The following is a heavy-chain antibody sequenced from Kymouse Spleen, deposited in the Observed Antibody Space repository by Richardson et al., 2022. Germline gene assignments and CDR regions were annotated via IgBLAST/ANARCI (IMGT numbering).Heavy chain of an antibody. V-gene: IGHV4-39*01. D-gene: IGHD3-10*01. CDR1: GGSISSSSYY. CDR3: ARGDGSGSWGYYYYGMDV. Sequence: QLQLQESGPGLVKPSETLSLTCTVSGGSISSSSYYWGWIRQPPGKGLEWIGSIYYSGSTYYNPSLKSRVTISVDTSKNQFSLKLSSVTAADTAVYYCARGDGSGSWGYYYYGMDVWGQGTTVTVSS. J-gene: IGHJ6*02. CDR2: IYYSGST.